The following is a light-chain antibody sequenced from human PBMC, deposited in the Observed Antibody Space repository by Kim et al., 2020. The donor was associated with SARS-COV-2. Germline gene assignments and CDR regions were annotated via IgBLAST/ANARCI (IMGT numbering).Light chain of an antibody. CDR1: SSNIGNKY. CDR2: DNN. V-gene: IGLV1-51*01. CDR3: GTWDSSLSAWV. Sequence: GQKVTISCSGSSSNIGNKYVSWYQQRPVTAPKLLIYDNNKRPSGIPDRFSGSKSGTSATLGITGLQTGDEADYYCGTWDSSLSAWVFGGGTQLTVL. J-gene: IGLJ3*02.